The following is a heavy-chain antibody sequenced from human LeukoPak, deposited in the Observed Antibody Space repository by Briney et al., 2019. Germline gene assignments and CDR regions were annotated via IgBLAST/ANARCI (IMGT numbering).Heavy chain of an antibody. V-gene: IGHV4-4*02. Sequence: SGTLSLTCAVSGGSISSSNWWSWVRQPPGKGLEWIGEIYHSGSTNYNPSLKSRVTISVDTSKNQFSLKLSSVTAADTAVYYCARENSTSSRAFDIWGQGTMVTVSS. D-gene: IGHD6-13*01. CDR3: ARENSTSSRAFDI. CDR2: IYHSGST. J-gene: IGHJ3*02. CDR1: GGSISSSNW.